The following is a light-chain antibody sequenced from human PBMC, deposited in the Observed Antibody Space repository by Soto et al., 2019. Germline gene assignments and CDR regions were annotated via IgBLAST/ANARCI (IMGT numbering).Light chain of an antibody. V-gene: IGLV1-44*01. CDR3: AAWDDSLNGYV. Sequence: QSVLTQPPSASGTPGQRVTISCSGGSSNIGTNAVNWYQQLPGTAPKLLIYNNYQRPSGVPDRFSGSKSGTSASLAISGLQSEDEADYYCAAWDDSLNGYVFGTGTKLTVL. CDR2: NNY. CDR1: SSNIGTNA. J-gene: IGLJ1*01.